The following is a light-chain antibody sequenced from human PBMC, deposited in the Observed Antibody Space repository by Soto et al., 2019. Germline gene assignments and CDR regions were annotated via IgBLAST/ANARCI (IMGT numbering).Light chain of an antibody. CDR2: GAS. J-gene: IGKJ1*01. CDR1: QGVTTN. V-gene: IGKV3-15*01. CDR3: QQYNNWPPWT. Sequence: EIVMTQSPDTLSISPGERATLTCRAGQGVTTNFAWYQQKSGQAPRLLIYGASTRATGIPARFSGSGSGTEFTLTISSLQSEDFAVYYCQQYNNWPPWTFGQGTKVDI.